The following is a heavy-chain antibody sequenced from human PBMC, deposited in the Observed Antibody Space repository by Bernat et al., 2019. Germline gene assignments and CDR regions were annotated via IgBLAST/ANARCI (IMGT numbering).Heavy chain of an antibody. J-gene: IGHJ6*02. CDR3: ARDKNYRKGEYYYYYGMDV. V-gene: IGHV4-30-4*01. Sequence: QVQLQESGPGLVKPSQTLSLTCTVSGGSISSGDYYWSWIRQPPGKGLEWIGYIYYSGSTYYNPSLKSRVTISVDTSKNQFSLKLSSVTAADTAVYYCARDKNYRKGEYYYYYGMDVWGQGTTVTVSS. CDR1: GGSISSGDYY. CDR2: IYYSGST. D-gene: IGHD4-11*01.